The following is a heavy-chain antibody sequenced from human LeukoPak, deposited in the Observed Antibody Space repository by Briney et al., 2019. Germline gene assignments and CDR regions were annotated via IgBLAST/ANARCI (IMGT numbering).Heavy chain of an antibody. CDR3: AKDMYYDSSGYYPNYYYYGMDV. D-gene: IGHD3-22*01. Sequence: GGSLRLSCAASGFTFSTYAMSWVRQAPGKGLEWVSAISGSGGNTYYTDSVKGRFTISRDNSKNTLYLQMNSLRAEDTAVYYCAKDMYYDSSGYYPNYYYYGMDVWGQGTTVTVSS. V-gene: IGHV3-23*01. CDR2: ISGSGGNT. CDR1: GFTFSTYA. J-gene: IGHJ6*02.